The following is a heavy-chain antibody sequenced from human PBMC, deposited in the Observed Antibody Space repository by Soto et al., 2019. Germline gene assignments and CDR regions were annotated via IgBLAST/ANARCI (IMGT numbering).Heavy chain of an antibody. Sequence: QVQLQESGPGLVKPSETLSLTCTVSGGSISSHYWSWIRQPPGKGLEWIGYIYYSGSTDYNPSLTRRDTISVDTSKSQLSLRLSSVTAADTAVYYCARPRGTTPAVWYFDLWGRGTLVTVSS. CDR3: ARPRGTTPAVWYFDL. D-gene: IGHD4-17*01. V-gene: IGHV4-59*08. J-gene: IGHJ2*01. CDR2: IYYSGST. CDR1: GGSISSHY.